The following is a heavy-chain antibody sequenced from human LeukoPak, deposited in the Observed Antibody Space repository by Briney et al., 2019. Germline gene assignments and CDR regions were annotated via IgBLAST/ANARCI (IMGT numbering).Heavy chain of an antibody. J-gene: IGHJ4*02. CDR1: GFTFSNAW. CDR2: IKSKTDGGTT. CDR3: TTDLLGDYDSSGYYRFDY. Sequence: GGSLRLSCAASGFTFSNAWMSWVRQAPGKGLEWVGRIKSKTDGGTTDYAAPVKGRFTISRDDSKNTLYLQMNSLKTEDTAVYYCTTDLLGDYDSSGYYRFDYWGQGTLVTVSS. V-gene: IGHV3-15*01. D-gene: IGHD3-22*01.